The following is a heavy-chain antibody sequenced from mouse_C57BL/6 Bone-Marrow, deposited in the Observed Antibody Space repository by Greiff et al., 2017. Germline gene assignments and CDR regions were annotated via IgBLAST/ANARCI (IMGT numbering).Heavy chain of an antibody. CDR1: GYTFTSYW. V-gene: IGHV1-55*01. J-gene: IGHJ2*01. CDR2: ISPGSGST. Sequence: VQLVQPGAELVKPGASVKLSCKASGYTFTSYWITWVKQSPGQGLEWIGEISPGSGSTNYTEKFKSKATLTVDTSSSTAYLQLSSLTSEDTAVYYCGYYGYDEGVYWGQGTTLTVSS. D-gene: IGHD2-2*01. CDR3: GYYGYDEGVY.